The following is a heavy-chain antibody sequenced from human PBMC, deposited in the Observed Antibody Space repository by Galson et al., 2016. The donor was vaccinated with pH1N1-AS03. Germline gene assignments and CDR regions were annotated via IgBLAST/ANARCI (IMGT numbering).Heavy chain of an antibody. CDR1: GFTFSGFA. V-gene: IGHV3-30-3*01. CDR2: ISYDGSNK. D-gene: IGHD1-26*01. CDR3: ARDYIVGATRGAGTFDV. Sequence: SLRLSCAASGFTFSGFAMHWVRQAPGKGLDWVAVISYDGSNKYYEDSVKGRFTISRDSSKNTLYLQMNGLRPEDTAMYYCARDYIVGATRGAGTFDVWGHGTMVTVSS. J-gene: IGHJ3*01.